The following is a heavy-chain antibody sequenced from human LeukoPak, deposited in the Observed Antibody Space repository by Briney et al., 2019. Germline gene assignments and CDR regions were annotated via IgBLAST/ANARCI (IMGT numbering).Heavy chain of an antibody. V-gene: IGHV3-73*01. J-gene: IGHJ4*02. CDR3: TRLVGDWGHDS. CDR2: IRSKANNYAT. CDR1: GFTFSDSA. D-gene: IGHD2-21*02. Sequence: GGSLRLSCAASGFTFSDSAMRWVRQASGKGLEWVGHIRSKANNYATAYAASVKGRFTISRDDSKNTAYLQMHSLNTEDTALYYSTRLVGDWGHDSWGQGTLVTVSS.